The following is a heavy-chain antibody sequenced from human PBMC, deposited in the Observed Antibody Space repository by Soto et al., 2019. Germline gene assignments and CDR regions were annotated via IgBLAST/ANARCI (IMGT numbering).Heavy chain of an antibody. Sequence: SETLYLTCAVYGGSFSGYYWSWIRQPPGKGLEWIGEINHSGSTNYNPSLKSRVTISVDTSKNQFSLKLSSVTAADTAVYYCARGRGFGVVIINRVYDYWGQGTLVTVSS. D-gene: IGHD3-3*01. J-gene: IGHJ4*02. CDR2: INHSGST. CDR1: GGSFSGYY. CDR3: ARGRGFGVVIINRVYDY. V-gene: IGHV4-34*01.